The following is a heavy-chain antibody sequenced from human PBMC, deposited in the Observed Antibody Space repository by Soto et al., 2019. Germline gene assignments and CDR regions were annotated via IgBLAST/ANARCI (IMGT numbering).Heavy chain of an antibody. Sequence: QVQLQESRPGLVKPSQTLSLTCTVSGGSISSGDYYWSWIRQPPGKGLEWIGDIYYSGSTYYNPSLKSRLTRSLATSKNQLPLKLSSVTAACTAVYYCARERCSSTNCSYNWLLTWGQGTIIAVSS. V-gene: IGHV4-30-4*01. CDR3: ARERCSSTNCSYNWLLT. J-gene: IGHJ5*02. D-gene: IGHD2-2*01. CDR1: GGSISSGDYY. CDR2: IYYSGST.